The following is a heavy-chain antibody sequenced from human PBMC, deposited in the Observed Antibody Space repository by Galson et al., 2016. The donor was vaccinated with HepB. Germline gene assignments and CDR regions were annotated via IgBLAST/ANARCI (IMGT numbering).Heavy chain of an antibody. CDR3: AQDKASMSVGATNFQH. V-gene: IGHV3-7*03. Sequence: SLRLSCAASGFTFRSYWMSWVRQAPGKGLEWVANINQDGSEKYSVDSVKGRFTISRDNGKNSLYLQMNSLRAEDTAFYYCAQDKASMSVGATNFQHWGQGTLVTFSS. CDR1: GFTFRSYW. CDR2: INQDGSEK. D-gene: IGHD1-26*01. J-gene: IGHJ1*01.